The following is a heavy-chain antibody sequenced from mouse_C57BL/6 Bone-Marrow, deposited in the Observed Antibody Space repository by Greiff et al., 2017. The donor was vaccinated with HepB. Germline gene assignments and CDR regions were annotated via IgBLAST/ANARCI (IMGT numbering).Heavy chain of an antibody. CDR3: ARGGNYASFLAY. V-gene: IGHV7-3*01. Sequence: EVHLVESGGGLVQPGGSLSLSCAASGFTFTDYYMSWVRQPPGKALEWLGFIRNKANGYTTEYSASVKGQFTISRDNSQSILYLQMNALRAEDSATYYCARGGNYASFLAYWGQGTLVTVSS. D-gene: IGHD2-1*01. CDR2: IRNKANGYTT. CDR1: GFTFTDYY. J-gene: IGHJ3*01.